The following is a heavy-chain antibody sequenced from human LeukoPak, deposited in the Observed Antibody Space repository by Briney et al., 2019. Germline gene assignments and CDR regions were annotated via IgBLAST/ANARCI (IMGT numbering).Heavy chain of an antibody. D-gene: IGHD3-3*02. CDR2: IYYSGST. J-gene: IGHJ5*02. CDR1: GGSISSSSYY. Sequence: PSETLSLTCTVSGGSISSSSYYWGWIRQPPGKGLEWIGSIYYSGSTYYNPSLKSRVTISVDTSKNQFSLRLSSVTTADTAVYYCARGISRPSVGVDPWGQGTLVTVSS. CDR3: ARGISRPSVGVDP. V-gene: IGHV4-39*07.